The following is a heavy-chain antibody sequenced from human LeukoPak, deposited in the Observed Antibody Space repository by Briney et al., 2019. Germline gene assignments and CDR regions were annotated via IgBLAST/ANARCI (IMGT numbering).Heavy chain of an antibody. V-gene: IGHV1-2*02. CDR2: INPNSGGT. D-gene: IGHD2-2*01. CDR3: ARAVVPAAMVAFDY. Sequence: ASVKVSCKASGYTLTGYYMHWVRQAPGQGLEWMGWINPNSGGTNYAQKFQGRVTMTRDTSISTAYMELSRLRSDDTAVYYCARAVVPAAMVAFDYWGQGTLVTVSS. J-gene: IGHJ4*02. CDR1: GYTLTGYY.